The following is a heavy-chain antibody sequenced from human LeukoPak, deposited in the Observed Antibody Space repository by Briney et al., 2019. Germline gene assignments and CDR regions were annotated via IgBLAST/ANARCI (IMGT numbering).Heavy chain of an antibody. J-gene: IGHJ4*02. CDR2: INPNSGGT. CDR3: ARDDYGDYFDY. Sequence: ASVKVSCKASGYTFTGYYMHWVRQAPGQGLEWMGWINPNSGGTNYAQKFQGRVTITRNTSISTAYMELSSLRSEDTAVYYCARDDYGDYFDYWGQGTLVTVSS. V-gene: IGHV1-2*02. CDR1: GYTFTGYY. D-gene: IGHD4-17*01.